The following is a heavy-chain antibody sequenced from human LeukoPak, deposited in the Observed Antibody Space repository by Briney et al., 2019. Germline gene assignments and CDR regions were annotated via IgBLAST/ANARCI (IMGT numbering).Heavy chain of an antibody. J-gene: IGHJ4*02. CDR3: ARLTADGRLYFVD. V-gene: IGHV3-53*01. CDR2: LYNTGNT. CDR1: GFTVNSNY. D-gene: IGHD6-13*01. Sequence: GGSLRLSCAASGFTVNSNYLSWVRQAPGKGLEWVSTLYNTGNTYYPNSVKGRFSISRDNSKNTPFLQMNSLRAEDTAVYYCARLTADGRLYFVDWGPGTLVTVSS.